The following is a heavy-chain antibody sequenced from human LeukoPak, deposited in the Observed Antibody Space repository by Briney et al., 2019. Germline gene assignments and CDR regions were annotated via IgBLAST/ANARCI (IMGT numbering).Heavy chain of an antibody. D-gene: IGHD6-19*01. CDR2: IYYSGST. Sequence: SSETLSLTCTVSGGSISSSSYYWGWIRQPPGKGLEWIGSIYYSGSTYYNPSLKSRVTISVDTSKTQFSLRLSSVTAADTAVYYCARRAMSGYSSGWYPSYFDYWGQGTLVTVSS. CDR1: GGSISSSSYY. CDR3: ARRAMSGYSSGWYPSYFDY. V-gene: IGHV4-39*01. J-gene: IGHJ4*02.